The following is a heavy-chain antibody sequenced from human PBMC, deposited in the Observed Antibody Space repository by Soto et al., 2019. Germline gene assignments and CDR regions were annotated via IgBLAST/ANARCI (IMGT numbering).Heavy chain of an antibody. D-gene: IGHD3-3*01. V-gene: IGHV1-8*01. CDR3: ARDGGYDFWRGDYTGADKHWFYP. CDR1: GYTFTSYD. J-gene: IGHJ5*02. CDR2: MNPNSGNT. Sequence: GASVKVSCKASGYTFTSYDINWVRQATGQGLEWMGWMNPNSGNTGYAQKFQGRDTMTRNTSISTAYMELSSLRSEDTAVYYCARDGGYDFWRGDYTGADKHWFYPWGQGTLVTVAS.